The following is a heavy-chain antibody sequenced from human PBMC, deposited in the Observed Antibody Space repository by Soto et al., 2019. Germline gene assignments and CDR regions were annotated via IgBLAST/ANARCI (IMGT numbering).Heavy chain of an antibody. J-gene: IGHJ5*02. D-gene: IGHD3-16*01. CDR2: ISYSGNT. CDR1: DASISDYY. Sequence: QVQLQESGPGLVKPSETLSLTCSVSDASISDYYWSWIRQPPGKGLEWIGYISYSGNTKYNPSLNXRXTXXVDTSKNHFSLKVSSVTAADTAVYYCAKGQGVLGPWGQGTLVTVSS. V-gene: IGHV4-59*08. CDR3: AKGQGVLGP.